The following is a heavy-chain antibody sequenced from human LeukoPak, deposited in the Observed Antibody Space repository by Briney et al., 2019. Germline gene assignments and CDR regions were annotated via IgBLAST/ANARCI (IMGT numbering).Heavy chain of an antibody. CDR2: IYYSGST. J-gene: IGHJ4*02. V-gene: IGHV4-59*01. D-gene: IGHD3-22*01. CDR1: GGSISSYY. CDR3: ARAASPLYDSSGYLIYYFDY. Sequence: SETLSLTCTVSGGSISSYYWSWIRQPPGKGLEWIGYIYYSGSTNYNPSLKSRVTISVDTSKNQFSLKPSSVTAADTAVYYCARAASPLYDSSGYLIYYFDYWGQGTLVTVSS.